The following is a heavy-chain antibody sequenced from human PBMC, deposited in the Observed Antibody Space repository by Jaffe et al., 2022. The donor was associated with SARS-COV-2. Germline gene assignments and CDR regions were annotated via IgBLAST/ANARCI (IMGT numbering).Heavy chain of an antibody. CDR2: ISSNGGST. Sequence: EVQLVESGGGLVQPGGSLRLSCAVSGFTFSNYPMHWVRQAPGKGLEYVSAISSNGGSTYYANSVKGRFTISRDNSKNTLYLQMGSLRTEDMAVYYCARLVAAAKEYWGQGTLVTVSS. CDR3: ARLVAAAKEY. J-gene: IGHJ4*02. CDR1: GFTFSNYP. D-gene: IGHD2-15*01. V-gene: IGHV3-64*01.